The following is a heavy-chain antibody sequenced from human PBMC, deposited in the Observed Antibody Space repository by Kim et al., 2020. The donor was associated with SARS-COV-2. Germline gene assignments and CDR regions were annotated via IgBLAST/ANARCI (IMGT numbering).Heavy chain of an antibody. CDR2: IYYSGST. J-gene: IGHJ3*02. CDR1: GGSISSSSYY. D-gene: IGHD6-13*01. Sequence: SETLSPTCTVSGGSISSSSYYWGWIRQPPGKGLEWIGSIYYSGSTYYNPSLKSRVTISVDTSKNQFSLKLSSVTAADTAVYYCATGSARVAAAVTGAFDIWGQGTMVTVSS. CDR3: ATGSARVAAAVTGAFDI. V-gene: IGHV4-39*07.